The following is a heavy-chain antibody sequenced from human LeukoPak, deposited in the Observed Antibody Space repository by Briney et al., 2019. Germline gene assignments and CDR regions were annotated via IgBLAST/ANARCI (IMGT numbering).Heavy chain of an antibody. D-gene: IGHD2-2*01. V-gene: IGHV3-21*01. Sequence: SGGSLRLSCAASGFTFSSYSMKWVRQAPGKGLEWVSSISSSSSHIYYADSVKGRFTISRDNAKNSLYLQMNSLRAEDTAVYYCARGGCSSASCAFDYWGQGILVTVSS. CDR3: ARGGCSSASCAFDY. J-gene: IGHJ4*02. CDR1: GFTFSSYS. CDR2: ISSSSSHI.